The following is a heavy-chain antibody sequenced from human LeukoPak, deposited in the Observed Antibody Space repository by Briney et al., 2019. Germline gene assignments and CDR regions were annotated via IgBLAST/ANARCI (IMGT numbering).Heavy chain of an antibody. J-gene: IGHJ3*02. V-gene: IGHV1-18*01. D-gene: IGHD5-24*01. CDR1: GYTFTSYG. CDR3: ARVFPLTRGREGYNLGLDAFDI. Sequence: ASVKVSCKASGYTFTSYGISWVRQAPGQGLEWMGWISAYNGNTNYAQKLQGRVTMTTDTSTSTAYMELRSLRSDDTAVYYCARVFPLTRGREGYNLGLDAFDIWGQGTMVTVSS. CDR2: ISAYNGNT.